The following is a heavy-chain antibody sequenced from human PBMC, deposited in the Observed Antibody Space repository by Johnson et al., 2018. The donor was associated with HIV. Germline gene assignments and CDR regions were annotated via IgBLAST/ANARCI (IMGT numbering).Heavy chain of an antibody. CDR2: ISWDGGST. CDR1: GFTFSHYW. CDR3: AKDMGRYSGSYGNYDAFDI. D-gene: IGHD1-26*01. J-gene: IGHJ3*02. V-gene: IGHV3-43*01. Sequence: VQLVESGGGVVQPGRSLRLSCAASGFTFSHYWMHWVRQAPGKGLEWVSLISWDGGSTYYADSVKGRFTISRDNSKNSLYLQMNSLRTEDTALYYCAKDMGRYSGSYGNYDAFDIWGQGTMVTVSS.